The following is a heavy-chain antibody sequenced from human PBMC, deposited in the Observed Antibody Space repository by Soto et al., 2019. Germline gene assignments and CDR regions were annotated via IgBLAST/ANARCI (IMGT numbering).Heavy chain of an antibody. Sequence: PVGSLRLSCAASGFTFDDYAMHCVRQAPGKGLEWVSGISWNSGSIGYADSVKGRFTISRDSAKNSLYLQMNSLRAEDTALYYCAKDLYSNYGDAFDIWGQGTMVTVSS. CDR2: ISWNSGSI. V-gene: IGHV3-9*01. CDR1: GFTFDDYA. J-gene: IGHJ3*02. D-gene: IGHD4-4*01. CDR3: AKDLYSNYGDAFDI.